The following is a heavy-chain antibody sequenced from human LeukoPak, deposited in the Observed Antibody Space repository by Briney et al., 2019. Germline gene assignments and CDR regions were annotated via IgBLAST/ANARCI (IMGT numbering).Heavy chain of an antibody. CDR2: IIPIFGTA. Sequence: ASVKVSCKASGGTFSSYAISWVRQAPGQGLEWMGGIIPIFGTANYAQKFQGRVTITTDESTSTAYMELSSLRSEDTAVYYCARSSYYYDSSGYYSDLGPTVSPYYYYMDVWGKGTTVTVSS. D-gene: IGHD3-22*01. J-gene: IGHJ6*03. CDR1: GGTFSSYA. CDR3: ARSSYYYDSSGYYSDLGPTVSPYYYYMDV. V-gene: IGHV1-69*05.